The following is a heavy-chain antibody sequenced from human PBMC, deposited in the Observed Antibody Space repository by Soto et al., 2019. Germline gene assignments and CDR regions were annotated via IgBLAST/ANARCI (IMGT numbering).Heavy chain of an antibody. V-gene: IGHV1-18*01. J-gene: IGHJ1*01. CDR1: GYTFTSYG. D-gene: IGHD6-19*01. CDR2: ISAYNGNT. Sequence: APVKVSCKASGYTFTSYGISWVRQAPGQGLEWMGWISAYNGNTNYAQKLQGRVTMTTDTSTSTAYMELRSLRSDDTAVYYCARDMLYISCWYWSSASYFQHWGQGTLVTVSS. CDR3: ARDMLYISCWYWSSASYFQH.